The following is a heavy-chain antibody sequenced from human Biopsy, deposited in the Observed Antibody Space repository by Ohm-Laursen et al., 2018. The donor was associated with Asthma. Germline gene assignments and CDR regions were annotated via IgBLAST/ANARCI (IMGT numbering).Heavy chain of an antibody. V-gene: IGHV3-23*01. J-gene: IGHJ5*02. D-gene: IGHD4-17*01. Sequence: SLRLSCAASGFTMGINGINWVRQAPGQGLEWVSVISSGSGSTYYADSVKGRFTISRDTSMNTLYLQMNSLRAEDTAVYYCAKVGHGNGDYVGWVDPGGQGTLGTVSS. CDR2: ISSGSGST. CDR1: GFTMGING. CDR3: AKVGHGNGDYVGWVDP.